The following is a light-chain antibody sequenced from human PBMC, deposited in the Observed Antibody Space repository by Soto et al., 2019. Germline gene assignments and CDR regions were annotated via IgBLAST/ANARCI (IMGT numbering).Light chain of an antibody. Sequence: EIVLTQSPATLSVSPGERATLSCRASQSVNSDLAWFQQKPGQAPRLLIYGASTMATGIPARFSGSGSGTEFTLTISSLQSEDFAIYYCQQYNNWPLTFGGGTKVEIK. CDR1: QSVNSD. V-gene: IGKV3-15*01. J-gene: IGKJ4*01. CDR2: GAS. CDR3: QQYNNWPLT.